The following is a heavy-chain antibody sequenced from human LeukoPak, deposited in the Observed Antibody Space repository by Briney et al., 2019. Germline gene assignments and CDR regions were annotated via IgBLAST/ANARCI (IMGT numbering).Heavy chain of an antibody. CDR3: ARGAIGVIGAFDY. CDR2: ISSSSYI. CDR1: GFNFNSYS. V-gene: IGHV3-21*01. J-gene: IGHJ4*02. Sequence: GALRLSCAASGFNFNSYSMKWVRQAPGKGLEWVSSISSSSYIYYADSVKGRFTISRDNAKNSLYLQMNSLRAEDTAVYYCARGAIGVIGAFDYWGQGTLVTVSS. D-gene: IGHD3-16*02.